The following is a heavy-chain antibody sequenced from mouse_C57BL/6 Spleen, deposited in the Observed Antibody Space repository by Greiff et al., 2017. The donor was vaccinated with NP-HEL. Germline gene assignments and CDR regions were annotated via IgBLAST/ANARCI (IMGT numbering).Heavy chain of an antibody. CDR3: ARPTYSNAWFAY. V-gene: IGHV1-82*01. CDR1: GYAFSSSW. CDR2: IYPGDGDT. Sequence: VQLQQSGPELVKPGASVKISCKASGYAFSSSWMNWVKQRPGKGLEWIGRIYPGDGDTNYNGKFKGKATLTADNSSSTAYMQLSSLTSEDSAVYFCARPTYSNAWFAYWGQGTLVTVSA. D-gene: IGHD2-5*01. J-gene: IGHJ3*01.